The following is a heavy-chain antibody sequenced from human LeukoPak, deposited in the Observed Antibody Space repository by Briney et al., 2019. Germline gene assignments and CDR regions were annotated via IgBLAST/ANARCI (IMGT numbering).Heavy chain of an antibody. V-gene: IGHV3-48*04. CDR1: GFSFGSYS. J-gene: IGHJ4*02. CDR3: ARVEYSSSSGDY. CDR2: ISSSRSVI. D-gene: IGHD6-6*01. Sequence: GGSLRLSCAASGFSFGSYSMTWVRQSPGKGLEWVSYISSSRSVIYYVDSVKGRFTISRDNAKNSLYLQMNSLRAEDTAVYYCARVEYSSSSGDYWGQGTLVTVSS.